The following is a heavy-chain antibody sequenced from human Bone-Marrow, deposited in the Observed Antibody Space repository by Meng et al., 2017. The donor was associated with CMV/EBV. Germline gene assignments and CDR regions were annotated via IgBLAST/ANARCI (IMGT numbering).Heavy chain of an antibody. CDR2: IIPIFGTA. D-gene: IGHD3-22*01. Sequence: FSTFAISWVRPAPGQGLEWMGGIIPIFGTANYAQKFQGRVTITADKSTSTAYMELSSLRSEDTAVYYCARGVSYDSSGYYSGLDWFDPWGQGTLVTVSS. J-gene: IGHJ5*02. V-gene: IGHV1-69*06. CDR3: ARGVSYDSSGYYSGLDWFDP. CDR1: FSTFA.